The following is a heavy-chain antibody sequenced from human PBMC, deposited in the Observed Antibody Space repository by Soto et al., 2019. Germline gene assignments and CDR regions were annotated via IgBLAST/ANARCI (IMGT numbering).Heavy chain of an antibody. CDR1: GGTFSSYA. D-gene: IGHD3-22*01. Sequence: SVKVSCKASGGTFSSYAISWVRQAPGQGLEWMGGIIPIFGTANYAQKFQGRVTITADESTSTAYMELSSLRSEDTAVYYCATTATYYDSKVNPPDAFDIWGQGTMVTVSS. CDR3: ATTATYYDSKVNPPDAFDI. J-gene: IGHJ3*02. V-gene: IGHV1-69*13. CDR2: IIPIFGTA.